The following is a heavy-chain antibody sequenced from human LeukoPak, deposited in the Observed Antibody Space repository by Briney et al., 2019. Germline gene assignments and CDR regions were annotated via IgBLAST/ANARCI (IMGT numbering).Heavy chain of an antibody. CDR1: GGSISSGSYY. Sequence: SETLSLTCTVSGGSISSGSYYWSWIRQPAGKGLEWIGRIYTSGSTNYNPSLKSRVTISVDASKNQFSLKLSSVTAADTAVYYCARVLPLVVPTARYYYYYMDVCGKGTTVTVSS. CDR2: IYTSGST. D-gene: IGHD2-2*01. J-gene: IGHJ6*03. CDR3: ARVLPLVVPTARYYYYYMDV. V-gene: IGHV4-61*02.